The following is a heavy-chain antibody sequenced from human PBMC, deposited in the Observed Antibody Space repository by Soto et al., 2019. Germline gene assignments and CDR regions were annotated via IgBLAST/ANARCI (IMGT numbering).Heavy chain of an antibody. Sequence: QVQLQESGPGLVKPSETLSLTCTVSGAPIRTYFWTWIRQSAGEGLEWLGRIDPSGTTTSNPSLKRRLTMSLDTSTNQFSLTLTSVTAADTAVYFCASLGRNYYNGMDVWGQGTTVIVSS. V-gene: IGHV4-4*07. J-gene: IGHJ6*02. CDR3: ASLGRNYYNGMDV. CDR1: GAPIRTYF. CDR2: IDPSGTT.